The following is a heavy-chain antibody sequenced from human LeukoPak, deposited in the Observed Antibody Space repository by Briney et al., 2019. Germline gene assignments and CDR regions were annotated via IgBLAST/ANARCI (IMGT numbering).Heavy chain of an antibody. CDR1: GGTFSSYA. V-gene: IGHV1-69*05. Sequence: SVKVSCKASGGTFSSYAISWVRQAPGQGLEWMGGIIPIFGTANYAQKLQGRVTMTTDTSTSTAYMELRSLRSDDTAVYYCAREGGSYRFDYWGQGTLVTVSS. J-gene: IGHJ4*02. CDR2: IIPIFGTA. CDR3: AREGGSYRFDY. D-gene: IGHD1-26*01.